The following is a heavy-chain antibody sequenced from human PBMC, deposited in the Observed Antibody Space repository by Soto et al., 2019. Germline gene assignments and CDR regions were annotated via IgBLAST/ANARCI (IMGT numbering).Heavy chain of an antibody. J-gene: IGHJ6*03. Sequence: QVQLVESGGGVVQPGRSLRLSCAASGFTFSNYGMHWVRQAPGKGLEWVALIWYDGSNKYYADSVKGRFTISRDNSKKKLYLQINRPRAEEQAVDFLARSPPYPAEKYHHMDGLGKGTTVTVSS. CDR3: ARSPPYPAEKYHHMDG. CDR2: IWYDGSNK. V-gene: IGHV3-33*01. D-gene: IGHD6-25*01. CDR1: GFTFSNYG.